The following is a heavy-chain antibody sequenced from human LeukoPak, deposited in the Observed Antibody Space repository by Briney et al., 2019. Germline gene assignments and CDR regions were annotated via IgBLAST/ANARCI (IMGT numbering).Heavy chain of an antibody. V-gene: IGHV3-48*03. Sequence: PGGSLRLSCAASGFTFSNYEMNWVGQAPGKGLEGGSYISRSSSSIYYADSVKGRFTISRDNANNSLSLQMNSLRAEDTAVYYCARDISESSSTNWFDPWGQGTLVTVSS. CDR3: ARDISESSSTNWFDP. CDR2: ISRSSSSI. D-gene: IGHD2/OR15-2a*01. CDR1: GFTFSNYE. J-gene: IGHJ5*02.